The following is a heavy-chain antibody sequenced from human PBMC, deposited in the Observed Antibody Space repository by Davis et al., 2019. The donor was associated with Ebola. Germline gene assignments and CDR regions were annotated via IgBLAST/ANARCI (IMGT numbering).Heavy chain of an antibody. D-gene: IGHD7-27*01. CDR2: ITNSGGGT. CDR1: GFTFSSYW. J-gene: IGHJ4*02. CDR3: AQNWALDC. Sequence: PGGSLRLSCAASGFTFSSYWMHWVRQAPGTGLEWVSSITNSGGGTYYADSVKGRFTISRDNSKNTLFLQLNSLRAEDTAVYYCAQNWALDCWGQGTLVTVSS. V-gene: IGHV3-23*01.